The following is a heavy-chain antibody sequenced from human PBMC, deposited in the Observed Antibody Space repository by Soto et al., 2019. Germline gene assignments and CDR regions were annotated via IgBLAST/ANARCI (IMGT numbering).Heavy chain of an antibody. J-gene: IGHJ5*02. D-gene: IGHD2-15*01. CDR3: ARLDCGGGSYNGRGNWFDP. CDR2: IHYSGSS. Sequence: QVQLQESGPGLVQPSQTLSLTCSVSGGSISSGGYHWTWFRQHPGRGLEWIGYIHYSGSSDYNPSLKSRVTISVDTSKNQFSLKLNSVTAADTAVYYCARLDCGGGSYNGRGNWFDPWGQGTLVTVSS. V-gene: IGHV4-31*03. CDR1: GGSISSGGYH.